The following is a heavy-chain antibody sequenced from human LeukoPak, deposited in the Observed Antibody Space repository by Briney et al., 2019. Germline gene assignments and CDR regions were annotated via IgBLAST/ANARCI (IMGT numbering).Heavy chain of an antibody. J-gene: IGHJ3*02. CDR3: ARDFWGSYLRHDAFEI. Sequence: PGGSLTLSCAASGFTFDDYGMRWVRQAPGKGLEWVSGINWNGGSTGYTHSVKGRFTTSRDNAKNSLYLQMNSLRAEDTALYYCARDFWGSYLRHDAFEIWGQGTMVTVSS. V-gene: IGHV3-20*04. CDR1: GFTFDDYG. CDR2: INWNGGST. D-gene: IGHD3-16*01.